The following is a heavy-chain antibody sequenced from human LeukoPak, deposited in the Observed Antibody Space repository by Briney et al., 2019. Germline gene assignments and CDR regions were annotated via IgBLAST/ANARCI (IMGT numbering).Heavy chain of an antibody. CDR1: GGSISSYY. Sequence: ASETLSLTCTVSGGSISSYYWSWIRQPPGKGLEWIGYIYYSGSTNYNPSLKSRVTISVDTSKNQFSLKLSSVTAADTAVYYCARETFALLSNWFDPWGQGTLVTVSS. D-gene: IGHD2-21*01. J-gene: IGHJ5*02. CDR2: IYYSGST. CDR3: ARETFALLSNWFDP. V-gene: IGHV4-59*01.